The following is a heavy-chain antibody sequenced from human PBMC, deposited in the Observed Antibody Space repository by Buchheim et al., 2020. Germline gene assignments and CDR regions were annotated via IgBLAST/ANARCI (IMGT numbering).Heavy chain of an antibody. CDR2: IWYDGSNK. CDR1: GFTFSSYG. Sequence: QVQLVESGGGVVQPGRSLRLSCAASGFTFSSYGMHWVRQAPGKGLEWVAVIWYDGSNKYYADSVKGRFTISRDNSKNTLYLQMNSLRAEDTAVYYCARGYGDYRSYWYFDLWGRGTL. V-gene: IGHV3-33*01. CDR3: ARGYGDYRSYWYFDL. J-gene: IGHJ2*01. D-gene: IGHD4-17*01.